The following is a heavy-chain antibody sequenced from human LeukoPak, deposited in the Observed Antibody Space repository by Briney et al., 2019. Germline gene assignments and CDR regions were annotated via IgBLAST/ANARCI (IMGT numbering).Heavy chain of an antibody. CDR3: ARCFGVPSAGNFDF. D-gene: IGHD6-13*01. CDR1: GFTFSSYA. Sequence: GGSLRLSCAASGFTFSSYAMSWVRQAPGKGLEWVSAISGSGGSTYYADSVTGRFTSSRDNSKNTLYLLMNSLRAEDTAIYFCARCFGVPSAGNFDFWGRGTLVTVSS. J-gene: IGHJ4*02. V-gene: IGHV3-23*01. CDR2: ISGSGGST.